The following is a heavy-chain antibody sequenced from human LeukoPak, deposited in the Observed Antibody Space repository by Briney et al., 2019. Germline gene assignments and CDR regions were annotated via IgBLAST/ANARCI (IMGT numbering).Heavy chain of an antibody. D-gene: IGHD3-3*01. CDR2: IYHSGST. CDR3: ARPYDFWSGYYL. V-gene: IGHV4-59*08. J-gene: IGHJ4*02. CDR1: GGSISSYY. Sequence: PSETLSLTCTVSGGSISSYYWSWIRQPPGKGLEWIGSIYHSGSTYYNPSLKSRVTISVDTSKNQFSLKLSSVTAADTAVYYCARPYDFWSGYYLWGQGTLVTVSS.